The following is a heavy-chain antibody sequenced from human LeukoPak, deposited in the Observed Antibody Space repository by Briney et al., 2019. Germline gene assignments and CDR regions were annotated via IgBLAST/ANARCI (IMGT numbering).Heavy chain of an antibody. CDR3: ARHHDFWSGYHNYYYGMDV. D-gene: IGHD3-3*01. J-gene: IGHJ6*02. Sequence: SETLSLTCTVSGGSMSSYYWSWIRQPPGKGLEWIGYIHYSGSTNYNPSLKSRVTISVDTSKNQFSLKLSSVTAADTAVYYCARHHDFWSGYHNYYYGMDVWGQGTTVTVSS. CDR1: GGSMSSYY. CDR2: IHYSGST. V-gene: IGHV4-59*08.